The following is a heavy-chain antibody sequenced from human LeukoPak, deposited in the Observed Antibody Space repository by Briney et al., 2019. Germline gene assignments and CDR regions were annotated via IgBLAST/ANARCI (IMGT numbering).Heavy chain of an antibody. V-gene: IGHV3-33*08. J-gene: IGHJ4*02. CDR2: IWYDGSNK. CDR3: ARVRVARRSYYFDY. Sequence: PGGSLRLSCAAYGFTFSSYAMSWVRQAPGKGLEWVAVIWYDGSNKYYADSVKGRFTISRDNSKNTLYLQMDSLRAEDTAVYYCARVRVARRSYYFDYWGQGTLVTVSS. CDR1: GFTFSSYA. D-gene: IGHD6-6*01.